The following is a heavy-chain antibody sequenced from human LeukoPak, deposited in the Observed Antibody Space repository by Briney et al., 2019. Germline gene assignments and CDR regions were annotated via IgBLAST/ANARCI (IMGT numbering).Heavy chain of an antibody. CDR3: ARHEATVTNFDY. J-gene: IGHJ4*02. CDR2: IYYSGST. D-gene: IGHD4-17*01. V-gene: IGHV4-59*08. Sequence: PSETLSLTCTVSGGSISSYCWSWIRQPPGKGLEWIGYIYYSGSTNYNPSLKSRVTISVDTSKNQFSLKLSSVTAADTAVYYCARHEATVTNFDYWGQGTLVTVSS. CDR1: GGSISSYC.